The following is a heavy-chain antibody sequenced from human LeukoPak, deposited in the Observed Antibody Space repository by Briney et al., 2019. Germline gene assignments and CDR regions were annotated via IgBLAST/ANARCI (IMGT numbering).Heavy chain of an antibody. CDR2: IKSKTDGGTT. Sequence: GRSLRVSCADAKVAVNIAWMSWLRKASGKGLEWVGHIKSKTDGGTTEYAAPVQGRFTISRDDSKDRLYLQMNSLKTEDTAVYYCTAVPHDSAVWGQGTLVTVSS. D-gene: IGHD3-22*01. V-gene: IGHV3-15*01. CDR1: KVAVNIAW. CDR3: TAVPHDSAV. J-gene: IGHJ4*02.